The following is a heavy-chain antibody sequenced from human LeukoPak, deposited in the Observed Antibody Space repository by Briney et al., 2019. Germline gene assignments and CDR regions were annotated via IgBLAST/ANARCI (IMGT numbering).Heavy chain of an antibody. CDR1: GFTFSSYE. V-gene: IGHV3-48*03. CDR2: ISSSGSTI. Sequence: GGSLRLSCAASGFTFSSYEMNWVRQAPGKGLEWVSYISSSGSTIYYADSVKGRFTISRDNAKNSLYLQMNSLRAEDTAVYYCARASATWDYYYYMDVWGKGTTVTISS. J-gene: IGHJ6*03. CDR3: ARASATWDYYYYMDV. D-gene: IGHD5-12*01.